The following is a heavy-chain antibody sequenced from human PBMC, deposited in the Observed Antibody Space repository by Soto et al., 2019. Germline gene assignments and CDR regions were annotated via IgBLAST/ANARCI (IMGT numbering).Heavy chain of an antibody. Sequence: LRLSCADSGFTFSNYAMSWVRQAPGKGLEWVSGIGGRGTSSYYADSVKGRFAISRDNSYNTLFLQLHSLRAEDTAVYYCAKSRYADSSGAYYDFWGQGTPVTVSS. V-gene: IGHV3-23*01. D-gene: IGHD3-22*01. CDR2: IGGRGTSS. CDR3: AKSRYADSSGAYYDF. J-gene: IGHJ4*02. CDR1: GFTFSNYA.